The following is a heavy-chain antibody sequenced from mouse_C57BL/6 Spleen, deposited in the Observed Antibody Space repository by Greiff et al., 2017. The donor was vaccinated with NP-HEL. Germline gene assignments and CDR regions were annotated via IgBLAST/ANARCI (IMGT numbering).Heavy chain of an antibody. CDR3: ASAVRCPLDY. D-gene: IGHD1-1*01. CDR2: IHPNSGST. J-gene: IGHJ2*01. V-gene: IGHV1-64*01. Sequence: QVQLQQSGAELVKPGASVKLSCKASGYTFTSYWMHWVKQRPGQGLEWIGMIHPNSGSTNYNEKFKSKATLTVDKSSSTAYMQLSSLTSEDSAVYYCASAVRCPLDYWGQGTTLTVSS. CDR1: GYTFTSYW.